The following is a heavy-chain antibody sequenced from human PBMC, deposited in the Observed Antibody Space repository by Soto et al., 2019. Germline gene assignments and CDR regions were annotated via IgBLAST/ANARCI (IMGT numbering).Heavy chain of an antibody. V-gene: IGHV4-59*01. Sequence: SETLSLTCTVSGGSISSYYWSWIRQPPGKGLEWIGYIFYSGSTNYNPSLKSRVTISINTSKSQFSLKLSSVTAADTAVYYCARLTVRGVSKIWYYGMDVWGQGTTVTVSS. CDR3: ARLTVRGVSKIWYYGMDV. CDR1: GGSISSYY. J-gene: IGHJ6*02. D-gene: IGHD3-10*01. CDR2: IFYSGST.